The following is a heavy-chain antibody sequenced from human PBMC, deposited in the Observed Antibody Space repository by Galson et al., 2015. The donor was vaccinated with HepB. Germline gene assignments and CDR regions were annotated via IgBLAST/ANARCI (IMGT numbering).Heavy chain of an antibody. CDR3: ARDSGIAGADDY. V-gene: IGHV3-48*02. CDR1: GFTFSTYS. J-gene: IGHJ4*02. Sequence: SLRLSCAASGFTFSTYSMTWVRQAPGKGLEWVSSINGGSSTIHSADSVKGRFTISRDNAKTSLYLQMNSLRDDETAVYYCARDSGIAGADDYWGQGTLVTVSS. D-gene: IGHD6-13*01. CDR2: INGGSSTI.